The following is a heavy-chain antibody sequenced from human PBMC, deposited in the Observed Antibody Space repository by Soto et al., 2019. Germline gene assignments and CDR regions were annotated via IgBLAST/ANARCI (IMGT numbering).Heavy chain of an antibody. V-gene: IGHV1-69*02. CDR1: GGTFSSYT. CDR3: AGPRDYGDYAPFGLPLDY. CDR2: IIPILGIA. D-gene: IGHD4-17*01. Sequence: QVQLVQSGAEVKKPGSSVKVSCKASGGTFSSYTISWVRQAPGQGLEWMGRIIPILGIANYAQKFQGRVTITADKSTSTAYMELSSLRSEDTAVYYCAGPRDYGDYAPFGLPLDYWGQGTLVTVSS. J-gene: IGHJ4*02.